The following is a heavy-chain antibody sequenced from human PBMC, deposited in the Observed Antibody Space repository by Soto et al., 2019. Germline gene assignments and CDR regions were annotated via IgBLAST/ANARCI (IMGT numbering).Heavy chain of an antibody. CDR3: VREGRGVQWELSD. D-gene: IGHD1-26*01. CDR2: VYHTGPT. J-gene: IGHJ4*02. Sequence: SETLSLTCAVSGDTISSSKWWNWVRPPPGKGLEWIGEVYHTGPTNYNPSVKSRATISVDKSKNHFYLSLTTVTAADTAVYYCVREGRGVQWELSDWGPGTLVTVSS. CDR1: GDTISSSKW. V-gene: IGHV4-4*02.